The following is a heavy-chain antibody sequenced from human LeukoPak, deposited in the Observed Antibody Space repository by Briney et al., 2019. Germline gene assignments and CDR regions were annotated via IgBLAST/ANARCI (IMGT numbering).Heavy chain of an antibody. D-gene: IGHD1-26*01. CDR1: GFTFSSYA. Sequence: GGSLRLSCIASGFTFSSYAMGWVRQAPGKGLDWVSAISGSGVTTHYAGSVQGRFSNSRDNSKNTLYLQMNSLRVEDTALYYCVKKVVVGATSPYSDSQDWGQGTLVTVSS. J-gene: IGHJ1*01. CDR3: VKKVVVGATSPYSDSQD. CDR2: ISGSGVTT. V-gene: IGHV3-23*01.